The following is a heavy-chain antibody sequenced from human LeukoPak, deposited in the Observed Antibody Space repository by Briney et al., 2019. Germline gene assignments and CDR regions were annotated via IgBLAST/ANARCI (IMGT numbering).Heavy chain of an antibody. D-gene: IGHD3-3*01. CDR3: ARDYSGDWSGYFGWFDP. Sequence: GASVKVSCKASGYTFTGYYMHWVRQAPGQGLEWMGWINPNSGGTNYAQKFQGRVTMTRDTSISTAYMELSRLRSDDTAVYYCARDYSGDWSGYFGWFDPWGQGTLVTVSS. V-gene: IGHV1-2*02. J-gene: IGHJ5*02. CDR1: GYTFTGYY. CDR2: INPNSGGT.